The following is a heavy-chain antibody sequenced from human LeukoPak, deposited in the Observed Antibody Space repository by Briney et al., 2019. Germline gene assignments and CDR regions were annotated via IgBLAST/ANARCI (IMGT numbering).Heavy chain of an antibody. CDR3: ARVGTIVVVPAAKSLDY. CDR1: GYTFTSYD. CDR2: ISAYNGNT. D-gene: IGHD2-2*01. J-gene: IGHJ4*02. V-gene: IGHV1-18*01. Sequence: GASVKVSCKASGYTFTSYDISWVRQAPGQGLEWMGWISAYNGNTNYAQKLQGRVTMTTDTSTSTDYMELRSLRSDDTAVYYCARVGTIVVVPAAKSLDYWGQGTLVTVSS.